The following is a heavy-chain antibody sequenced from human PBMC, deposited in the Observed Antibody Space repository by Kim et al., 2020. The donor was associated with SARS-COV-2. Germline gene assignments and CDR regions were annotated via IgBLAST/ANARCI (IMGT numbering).Heavy chain of an antibody. J-gene: IGHJ3*02. CDR3: TTRVVVTPFGAFDI. V-gene: IGHV3-15*01. Sequence: GGSLRLSCAASGFTFSNAWMSWVRQAPGKGLEWVGRIKSKTDGGTTDYAAPVKGRFTISRDDSKNTLYLQMNSLKTEDTAVYYCTTRVVVTPFGAFDIWGQGTMVTVSS. CDR1: GFTFSNAW. CDR2: IKSKTDGGTT. D-gene: IGHD3-22*01.